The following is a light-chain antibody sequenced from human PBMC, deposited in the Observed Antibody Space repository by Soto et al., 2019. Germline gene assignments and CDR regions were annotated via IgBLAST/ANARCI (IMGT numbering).Light chain of an antibody. V-gene: IGLV4-60*02. CDR3: ETWDSNPRV. J-gene: IGLJ2*01. Sequence: QLVLTQSSSASASLGSSVKLTCTLSSGHSSYIIAWHQQQPGKAPRYLMKLEGSGSYNKGSGVPDRSSGSSSGADRYLTISNLQFEDEANYYCETWDSNPRVFGGGTQLTVL. CDR2: LEGSGSY. CDR1: SGHSSYI.